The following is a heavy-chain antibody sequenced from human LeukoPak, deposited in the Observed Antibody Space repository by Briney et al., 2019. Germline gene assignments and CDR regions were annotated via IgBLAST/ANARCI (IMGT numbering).Heavy chain of an antibody. Sequence: PGGSLRLSCAASGFTFSSYWMSWVRQAPGKGLEWVANIKQDGSEKYYVDSVKGRFTISRDNAKNSLYLQMNSLRAEDSGVYYCARDVRGRTPLKLGMKWFDPWGQGTRVTVSS. CDR1: GFTFSSYW. J-gene: IGHJ5*02. D-gene: IGHD7-27*01. V-gene: IGHV3-7*03. CDR2: IKQDGSEK. CDR3: ARDVRGRTPLKLGMKWFDP.